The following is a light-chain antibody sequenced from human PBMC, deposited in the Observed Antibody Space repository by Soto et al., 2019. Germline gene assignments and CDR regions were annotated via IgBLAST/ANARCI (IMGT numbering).Light chain of an antibody. CDR1: QDIRNE. CDR2: GAS. CDR3: LQDYNYPRT. J-gene: IGKJ2*01. V-gene: IGKV1-6*01. Sequence: AIQMTQSPSSLSASVGDRVTITCRASQDIRNELGWYQQKSGTAPKLLIYGASNLQSGVSSRFSGSGSRTDFTLTISSLQPEDFATYYCLQDYNYPRTFGQGTNLEI.